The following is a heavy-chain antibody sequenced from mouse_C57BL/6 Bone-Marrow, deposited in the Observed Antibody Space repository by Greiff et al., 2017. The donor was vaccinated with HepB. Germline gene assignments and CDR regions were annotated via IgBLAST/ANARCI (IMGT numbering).Heavy chain of an antibody. D-gene: IGHD4-1*01. CDR3: ARGRADWDDY. J-gene: IGHJ2*01. Sequence: EVQLQQSGPELVKPGASVKISCKASGYTFTDYYMNWVKQSHGKSLEWIGDINPNNGGTSYNQKFKGKATLTVDKSSSTAYMELRSLTSEDSAVYYCARGRADWDDYWGQGTTLTVSS. CDR2: INPNNGGT. V-gene: IGHV1-26*01. CDR1: GYTFTDYY.